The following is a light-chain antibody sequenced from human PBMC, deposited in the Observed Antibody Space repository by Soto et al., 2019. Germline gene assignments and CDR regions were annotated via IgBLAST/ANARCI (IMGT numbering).Light chain of an antibody. CDR2: GNV. J-gene: IGLJ1*01. CDR1: SSNIGAGFD. V-gene: IGLV1-40*01. Sequence: QSVLTQPPSVSGAPGQRVTISCTGSSSNIGAGFDVHWYQQLPGTAPKLLIYGNVDRPSGVPDRFSGSKSGTSASLAITGLQAEDEADYSCQSYDSSLSGYVFGTGTKVTVL. CDR3: QSYDSSLSGYV.